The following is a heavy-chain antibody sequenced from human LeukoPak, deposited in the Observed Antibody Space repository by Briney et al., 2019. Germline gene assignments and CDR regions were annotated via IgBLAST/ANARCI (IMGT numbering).Heavy chain of an antibody. J-gene: IGHJ6*02. CDR1: GYTFTSYG. D-gene: IGHD6-13*01. CDR2: ISAYNGNT. CDR3: ARCRDSSSCSYGMDV. V-gene: IGHV1-18*01. Sequence: ASVKVSCKASGYTFTSYGISWVRQAPGQGLEWKGCISAYNGNTNYAQKLQGGVTMTTDTSTSTAYMELRSLRSDDTAVYYCARCRDSSSCSYGMDVWGQGTTVTVSS.